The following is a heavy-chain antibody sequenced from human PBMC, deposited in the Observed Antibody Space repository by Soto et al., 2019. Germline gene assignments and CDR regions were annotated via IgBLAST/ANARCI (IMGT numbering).Heavy chain of an antibody. J-gene: IGHJ5*02. D-gene: IGHD2-21*01. CDR2: IYYSGST. CDR3: ARRAVVAVTGSLDNWLDP. V-gene: IGHV4-31*03. CDR1: GGSISSGGYY. Sequence: PSETLSLTCTVSGGSISSGGYYWSWIRQHPGKGLEWIGYIYYSGSTYYNPSLKSRVTISIDTSKNQFSLKLSSVTAADTAVYYCARRAVVAVTGSLDNWLDPWGQGILVTSPQ.